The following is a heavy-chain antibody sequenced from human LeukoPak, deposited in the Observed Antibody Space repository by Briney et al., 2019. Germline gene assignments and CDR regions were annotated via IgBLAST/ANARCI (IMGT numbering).Heavy chain of an antibody. CDR2: IYYSGST. CDR3: ARVRDYYDSTLTAWFDP. CDR1: GGSISSYY. Sequence: SETLSLTCTVSGGSISSYYWSWIRQPPGKGLEWIGYIYYSGSTNYNPSLKSRVTISVDTPKNQFSLKLSSVTAADTAVYYCARVRDYYDSTLTAWFDPWGQGTLVTVSS. D-gene: IGHD3-22*01. J-gene: IGHJ5*02. V-gene: IGHV4-59*01.